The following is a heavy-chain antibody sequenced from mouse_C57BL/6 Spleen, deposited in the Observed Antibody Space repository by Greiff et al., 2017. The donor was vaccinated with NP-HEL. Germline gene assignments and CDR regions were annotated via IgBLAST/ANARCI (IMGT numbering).Heavy chain of an antibody. V-gene: IGHV1-63*01. D-gene: IGHD1-1*01. Sequence: VKLQESGAELVRPGTSVKMSCKASGYTFTNYWIGWAQQRPGHGLEWIGDIYPGGGYTNYNEKFKGKATLTADKSSSTAYMQFSSLTAEDSAIYYCAREYGSPWYFDVWGTGTTVTVSS. CDR3: AREYGSPWYFDV. CDR1: GYTFTNYW. J-gene: IGHJ1*03. CDR2: IYPGGGYT.